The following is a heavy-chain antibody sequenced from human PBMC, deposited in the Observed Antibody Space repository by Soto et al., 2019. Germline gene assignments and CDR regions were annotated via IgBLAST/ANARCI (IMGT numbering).Heavy chain of an antibody. CDR1: GGTFSSYA. J-gene: IGHJ4*02. CDR2: IIPIFGTG. V-gene: IGHV1-69*01. CDR3: ARQEHDYSNYDY. D-gene: IGHD4-4*01. Sequence: QVQLVQSGAEVKKPGSSVKVSCKASGGTFSSYAISWVRQAPGQGLEWMGGIIPIFGTGNYAQKFQGRVTITADESTSTAYMELRSLSSEDTAVYYCARQEHDYSNYDYWGQGTLVTVSS.